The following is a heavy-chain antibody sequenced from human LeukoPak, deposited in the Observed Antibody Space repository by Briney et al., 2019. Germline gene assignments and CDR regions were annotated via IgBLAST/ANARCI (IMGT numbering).Heavy chain of an antibody. J-gene: IGHJ4*02. D-gene: IGHD5-18*01. CDR2: ISSSSSTI. V-gene: IGHV3-48*04. Sequence: PGGSLRLSCAASGFTFSSYSMNWVRQAPGKGLEWVSYISSSSSTIYYADSVKGRFTISRDNAKNSLYLQMNSLRAEDTALYYCARGGYSYGLPRYFDYWGQGTLVTVSS. CDR1: GFTFSSYS. CDR3: ARGGYSYGLPRYFDY.